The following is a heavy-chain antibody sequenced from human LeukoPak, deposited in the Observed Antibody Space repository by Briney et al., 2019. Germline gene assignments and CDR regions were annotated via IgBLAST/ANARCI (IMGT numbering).Heavy chain of an antibody. D-gene: IGHD5-24*01. Sequence: SVKVSCKASGGTFSSYAISWVRQAPGQGLEWMGGIIPIFGTANYAQKFQGRVTITADESTSTAYMELSSLRSEDTAVYYCARDRGLEMATPPRYWGQGTLVTVSS. J-gene: IGHJ4*02. CDR2: IIPIFGTA. CDR3: ARDRGLEMATPPRY. CDR1: GGTFSSYA. V-gene: IGHV1-69*01.